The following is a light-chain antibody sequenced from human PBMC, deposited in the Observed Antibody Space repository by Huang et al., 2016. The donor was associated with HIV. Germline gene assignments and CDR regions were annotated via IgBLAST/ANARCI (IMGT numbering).Light chain of an antibody. V-gene: IGKV2-30*02. CDR1: QSLIHSNGNTD. CDR3: MQGTHLFT. Sequence: VVLTQSPLYLSVTLGQPASISCRSSQSLIHSNGNTDLNWFQQRPGQSPRRLISQGSRRDAGVPDRGSGSGSGTDCTLKISRVEAEDVGVYYCMQGTHLFTFGGGTRVDIK. CDR2: QGS. J-gene: IGKJ4*01.